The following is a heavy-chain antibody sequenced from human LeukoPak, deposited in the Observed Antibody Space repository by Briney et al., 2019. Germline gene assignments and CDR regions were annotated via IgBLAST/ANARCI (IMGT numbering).Heavy chain of an antibody. Sequence: SETLSLTCAVYGGSFSGYYWSWIRQPPGKGLEWIGEINHSGSTNYNQSLKSRVTISVDTSKNQFSLKLSSVTAADTAVYYCARDDGVRLGTTHYYYYMEVWGKGTTVTVSS. D-gene: IGHD1-7*01. CDR3: ARDDGVRLGTTHYYYYMEV. V-gene: IGHV4-34*01. CDR2: INHSGST. CDR1: GGSFSGYY. J-gene: IGHJ6*03.